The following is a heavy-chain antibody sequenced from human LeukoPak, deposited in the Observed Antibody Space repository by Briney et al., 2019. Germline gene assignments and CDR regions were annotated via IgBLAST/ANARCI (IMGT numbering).Heavy chain of an antibody. D-gene: IGHD3-22*01. V-gene: IGHV3-30*18. CDR1: GFTFSNYG. J-gene: IGHJ4*02. CDR3: AKDSRGYYDSSGLMDY. CDR2: KSYDGNNK. Sequence: PGGSLRLSCAASGFTFSNYGMHWVRRAPGKGLEWVAVKSYDGNNKYYAHSMKGRFTTSRDNSKNTLYLQMNSLRAEDTAVYYCAKDSRGYYDSSGLMDYWGQGTLVTVSS.